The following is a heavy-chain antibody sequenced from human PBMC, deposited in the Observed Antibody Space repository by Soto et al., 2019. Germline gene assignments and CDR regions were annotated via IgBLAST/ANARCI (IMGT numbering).Heavy chain of an antibody. D-gene: IGHD3-22*01. J-gene: IGHJ4*02. Sequence: RVSWTAAELTIRNYAMRRISKDKGKGLEWVAVISYDGSNKYYADSVKGRFTISRDNSKNTLYLQMSSLRAEDTAVYYCVKDTINAPDYYDSILDGSYFDYWGQGTLVTVSS. V-gene: IGHV3-30*14. CDR3: VKDTINAPDYYDSILDGSYFDY. CDR2: ISYDGSNK. CDR1: ELTIRNYA.